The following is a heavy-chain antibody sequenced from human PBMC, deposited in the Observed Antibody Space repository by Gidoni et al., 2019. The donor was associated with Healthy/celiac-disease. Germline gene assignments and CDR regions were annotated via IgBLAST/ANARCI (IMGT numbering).Heavy chain of an antibody. Sequence: QVQLVQSGAEGKKPGASVKVSCKSSGYTFTSYDFYWVRQATGQGLGWMGWMNPNSGNTGYAQKFQGRVTMTRNTSISTAYMELSSLRSEDTAVYYCARSCGGSGGSCYYYYYYYMDVWGKGTTVTVSS. V-gene: IGHV1-8*01. CDR3: ARSCGGSGGSCYYYYYYYMDV. D-gene: IGHD2-15*01. J-gene: IGHJ6*03. CDR2: MNPNSGNT. CDR1: GYTFTSYD.